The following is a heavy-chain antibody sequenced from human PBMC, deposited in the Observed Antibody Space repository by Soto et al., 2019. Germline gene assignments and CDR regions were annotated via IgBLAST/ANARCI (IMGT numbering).Heavy chain of an antibody. Sequence: LRLFCAASGFTFSSYAMSWVRQAPGKGLEWVSAIRSSGGSTYYADSMRDRFTISRDNSANTIFLHMNSLRVEDSAVYFCAKASDGGWPYYFDSWGQGALVTVSS. CDR3: AKASDGGWPYYFDS. CDR1: GFTFSSYA. D-gene: IGHD2-15*01. CDR2: IRSSGGST. V-gene: IGHV3-23*01. J-gene: IGHJ4*02.